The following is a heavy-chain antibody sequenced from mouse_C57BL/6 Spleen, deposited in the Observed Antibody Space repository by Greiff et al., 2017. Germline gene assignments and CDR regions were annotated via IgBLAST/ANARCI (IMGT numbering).Heavy chain of an antibody. V-gene: IGHV3-6*01. J-gene: IGHJ2*01. CDR2: ISYDGSN. CDR3: ARVSAIYYGNSFDY. CDR1: GYSITSGYY. D-gene: IGHD2-1*01. Sequence: EVQLMESGPGLVKPSQSLSLTCSVTGYSITSGYYWNWIRQFPGNKLEWMGYISYDGSNNYNPSLKNRISITRDTSKNQFFLKLNSVTTEDTATYYCARVSAIYYGNSFDYWGQGTTLTVSS.